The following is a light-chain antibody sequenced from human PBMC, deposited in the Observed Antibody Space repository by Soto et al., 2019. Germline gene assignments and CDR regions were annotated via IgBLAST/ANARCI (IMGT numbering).Light chain of an antibody. CDR2: SAS. CDR3: QASYSTPLT. V-gene: IGKV1-39*01. Sequence: DIPMTRSPSSLSASIGDRVTLTCRSSQSIGNYLNWYQQKPGKAPSLLIHSASTLQSGVPSRFSGSGSGTDFTFTISGLQPDDVATYYCQASYSTPLTFGQGTRLE. J-gene: IGKJ5*01. CDR1: QSIGNY.